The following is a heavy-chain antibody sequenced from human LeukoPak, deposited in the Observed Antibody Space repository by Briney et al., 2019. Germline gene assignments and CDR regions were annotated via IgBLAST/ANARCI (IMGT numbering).Heavy chain of an antibody. Sequence: PSETLSLTCTVSGDSISSYYWSWIRQPPGKELEWIGYIYYSGSTNYNPSLKSRVTISVDTSKNQFSLKLSSVTAADTAVYYCARERAANYYYGMDVWGQGTTVTVSS. V-gene: IGHV4-59*01. CDR2: IYYSGST. D-gene: IGHD6-13*01. CDR3: ARERAANYYYGMDV. CDR1: GDSISSYY. J-gene: IGHJ6*02.